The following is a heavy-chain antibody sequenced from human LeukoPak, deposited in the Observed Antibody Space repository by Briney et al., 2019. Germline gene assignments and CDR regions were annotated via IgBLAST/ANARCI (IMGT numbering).Heavy chain of an antibody. Sequence: GGSLRLSCAASGFTFSSYWMSWVRQAPGKGLEWVANIKQDGSEKYYVGSVKCRFTISRDNAKNSLYLQMNTLRGEDTALYYCAREERATFDYWGQGTLVTVSS. CDR1: GFTFSSYW. CDR2: IKQDGSEK. D-gene: IGHD5-24*01. V-gene: IGHV3-7*04. J-gene: IGHJ4*02. CDR3: AREERATFDY.